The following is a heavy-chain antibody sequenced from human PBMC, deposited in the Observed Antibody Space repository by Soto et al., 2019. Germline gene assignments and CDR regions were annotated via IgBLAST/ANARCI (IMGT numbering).Heavy chain of an antibody. Sequence: GASVKVPCKASGYTFSGYYIHWVRQAPGQGLEWMGWINPNSGDTNYAQKFQGRVTMTRGTSITTAYMELSRLRSDDTAVYYCVSDSGFRGCLGCSLDVWGQGTTVTVSS. V-gene: IGHV1-2*02. CDR3: VSDSGFRGCLGCSLDV. CDR1: GYTFSGYY. J-gene: IGHJ6*02. D-gene: IGHD3-10*02. CDR2: INPNSGDT.